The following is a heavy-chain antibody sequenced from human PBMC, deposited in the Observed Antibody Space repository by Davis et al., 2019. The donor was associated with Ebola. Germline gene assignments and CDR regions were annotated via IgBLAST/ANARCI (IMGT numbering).Heavy chain of an antibody. CDR2: ISFDGTNK. CDR1: GFTFSSYG. J-gene: IGHJ4*02. D-gene: IGHD5-18*01. CDR3: ARHNTGMVAFDY. V-gene: IGHV3-30*03. Sequence: GGSLRLSCAASGFTFSSYGMHWVRQAPGKGLEWVTFISFDGTNKYYADSVKGRFTISRDNAKNSLYLQMNSLRVEDTAVYFCARHNTGMVAFDYWGQGTLVTVSS.